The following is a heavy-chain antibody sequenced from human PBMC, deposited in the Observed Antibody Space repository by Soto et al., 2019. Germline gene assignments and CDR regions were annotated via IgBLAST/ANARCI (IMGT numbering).Heavy chain of an antibody. CDR2: INQDGSEK. V-gene: IGHV3-7*04. J-gene: IGHJ4*02. Sequence: EVHLVESGGGLVQTGGSLRLSCAIFESTVSRDWMNWVRQAPGKGLEWVAHINQDGSEKYYVDSVKGRFTISRDNAKKSLYLQMNILRPADTAIYYCSGGVGDAFWGQGTLVTVSS. D-gene: IGHD1-26*01. CDR3: SGGVGDAF. CDR1: ESTVSRDW.